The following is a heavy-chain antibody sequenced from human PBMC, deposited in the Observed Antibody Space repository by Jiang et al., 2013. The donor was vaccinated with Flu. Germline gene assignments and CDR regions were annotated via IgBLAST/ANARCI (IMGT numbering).Heavy chain of an antibody. D-gene: IGHD7-27*01. J-gene: IGHJ5*02. V-gene: IGHV3-11*01. CDR3: ARDLGHGWFDP. Sequence: FTFSDYYMSWIRQAPGKGLEWVSYISSSGSTIYYADSVKGRFTISRDNAKNSLYLQMNSLRAEDTAVYYCARDLGHGWFDPWGQGTLVTVSS. CDR1: FTFSDYY. CDR2: ISSSGSTI.